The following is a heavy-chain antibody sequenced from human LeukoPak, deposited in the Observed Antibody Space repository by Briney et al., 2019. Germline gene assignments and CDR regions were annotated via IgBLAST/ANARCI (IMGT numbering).Heavy chain of an antibody. J-gene: IGHJ4*02. CDR1: GFTFSIYG. Sequence: GGSLRLSCAASGFTFSIYGMHWVRQAPGKGLEWVAVIWYDGSNKYYADSVKGRFTISRDNSKNTLYLQMNSLRAEDTAVYYCASEVYSYGSLGYWGQGTLVTVSS. CDR2: IWYDGSNK. V-gene: IGHV3-33*01. CDR3: ASEVYSYGSLGY. D-gene: IGHD5-18*01.